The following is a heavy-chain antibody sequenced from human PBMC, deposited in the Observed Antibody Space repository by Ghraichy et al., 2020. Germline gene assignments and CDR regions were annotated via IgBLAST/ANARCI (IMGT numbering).Heavy chain of an antibody. J-gene: IGHJ4*02. CDR2: IYYSGST. D-gene: IGHD3-3*01. CDR3: ASVGYDFWSGYSQFDY. V-gene: IGHV4-39*06. Sequence: SETLSLTCTASGGSISSSSFYWGRIRYPPGKGLEWIGSIYYSGSTYYNPSRKSRVTIYLDTSTNQFALKLSSVYAADTAVYYCASVGYDFWSGYSQFDYWGQGTLVTVSS. CDR1: GGSISSSSFY.